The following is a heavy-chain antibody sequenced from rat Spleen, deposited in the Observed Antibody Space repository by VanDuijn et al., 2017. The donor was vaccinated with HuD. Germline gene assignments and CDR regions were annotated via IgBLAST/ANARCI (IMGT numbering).Heavy chain of an antibody. CDR2: ITNTGGST. CDR3: TRGSYGEDWFAY. D-gene: IGHD1-11*01. CDR1: GFTFNNYW. J-gene: IGHJ3*01. Sequence: EVQLVESGGGLVQPGRSLKLSCVASGFTFNNYWMTWIRQAPGKGLEWVASITNTGGSTYYPDSVKGRFTISRDNAKSTLYLQMNSLRSEDTATYYCTRGSYGEDWFAYWGQGTLVTVSS. V-gene: IGHV5-31*01.